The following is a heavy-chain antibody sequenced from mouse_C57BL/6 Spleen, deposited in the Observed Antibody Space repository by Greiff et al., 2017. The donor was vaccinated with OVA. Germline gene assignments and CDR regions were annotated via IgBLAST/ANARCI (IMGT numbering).Heavy chain of an antibody. CDR3: ASPVTGASAWFAY. CDR2: IDPSDSYT. D-gene: IGHD4-1*01. Sequence: QVQLQQPGAELVKPGASVKLSCKASGYTFTSYWMQWVKQRPGQGLEWIGEIDPSDSYTNYNQKFKGKATLTVDTSPSTAYMQLSSLTSEDSAVYYCASPVTGASAWFAYWGQGTLVTVSA. CDR1: GYTFTSYW. V-gene: IGHV1-50*01. J-gene: IGHJ3*01.